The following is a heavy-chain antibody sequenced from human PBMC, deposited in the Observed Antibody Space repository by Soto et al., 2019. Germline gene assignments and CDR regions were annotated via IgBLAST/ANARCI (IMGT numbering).Heavy chain of an antibody. CDR2: ISQSGTT. Sequence: QLQLQESGSGLVKPSQTLSLTCAVSGGSISSGGFSWSWIRQPPGKGLEWIGYISQSGTTYYNPSLKNRVTISLDRSKNQFSLRLSSVTAAATAVYYCARGGYCFSTSCYGRWIDPWGQGTLVAVSS. J-gene: IGHJ5*02. CDR1: GGSISSGGFS. V-gene: IGHV4-30-2*01. CDR3: ARGGYCFSTSCYGRWIDP. D-gene: IGHD2-2*01.